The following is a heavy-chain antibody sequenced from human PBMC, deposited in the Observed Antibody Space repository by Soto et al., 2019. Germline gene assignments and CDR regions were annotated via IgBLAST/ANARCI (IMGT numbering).Heavy chain of an antibody. Sequence: ASVKVSCKASGFTFTSSAVQWVRQARGQRLEWMGWIVVGSGNTNYAQKFQERVTITRDMSTSTAYMELSSLRSEDTAVYYCAREQMTEYSSSSGTYYYYGMDVWGQGTTVTVSS. D-gene: IGHD6-6*01. J-gene: IGHJ6*02. CDR2: IVVGSGNT. CDR1: GFTFTSSA. V-gene: IGHV1-58*01. CDR3: AREQMTEYSSSSGTYYYYGMDV.